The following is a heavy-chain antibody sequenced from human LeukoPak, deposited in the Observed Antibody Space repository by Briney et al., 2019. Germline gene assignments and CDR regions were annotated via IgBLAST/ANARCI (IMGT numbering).Heavy chain of an antibody. CDR3: ARFFRTYYYMDV. V-gene: IGHV3-64*01. CDR1: GFTFSSYA. J-gene: IGHJ6*03. Sequence: GGSLRLSCAAYGFTFSSYAMHWVRQAPGKGLEYVSAISSNGGSTYYANSVKGRFTISRDNSKNTLYLQMGSPRAEDMAVYYCARFFRTYYYMDVWGKGTTVTVSS. CDR2: ISSNGGST.